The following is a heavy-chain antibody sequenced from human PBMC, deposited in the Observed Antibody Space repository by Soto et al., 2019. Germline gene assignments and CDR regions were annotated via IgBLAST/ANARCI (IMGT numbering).Heavy chain of an antibody. CDR3: AGVMFRGSGGNSYYYYGMDV. Sequence: ASVKVSCKASGYTFTGYYMHWVRQAPGQGLEWMGWINPNSGGTNYAQKFQGRVTMTRDTSISTAYMELSRLRSDDTAVYYCAGVMFRGSGGNSYYYYGMDVWGQGTTVTVSS. D-gene: IGHD2-15*01. V-gene: IGHV1-2*02. J-gene: IGHJ6*02. CDR1: GYTFTGYY. CDR2: INPNSGGT.